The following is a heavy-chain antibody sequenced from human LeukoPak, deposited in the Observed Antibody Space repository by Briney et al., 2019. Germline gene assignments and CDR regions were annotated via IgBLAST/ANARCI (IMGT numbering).Heavy chain of an antibody. CDR1: GFAFSVYA. D-gene: IGHD6-19*01. CDR2: INSNSITT. J-gene: IGHJ5*01. CDR3: AKPVSGGLAVTADWFHP. Sequence: GGSLRLSCAASGFAFSVYAMSWLRQPPGQGLEWVSTINSNSITTSYAASVRGRFTISRDNSKNTLYLQVNTLRADDTATYYCAKPVSGGLAVTADWFHPWGQGTLVVVSS. V-gene: IGHV3-23*05.